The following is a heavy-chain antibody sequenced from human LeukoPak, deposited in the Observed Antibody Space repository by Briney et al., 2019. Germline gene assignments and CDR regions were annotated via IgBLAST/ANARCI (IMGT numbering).Heavy chain of an antibody. CDR2: GYYSGST. J-gene: IGHJ3*02. Sequence: PSETLSLTCTVSGASTSSSYWSWIRQSPGKGLEWIGYGYYSGSTYYNPSLRSRVTISADMSKNQFSLRLNSVTAADTAVYYCARPIYTSSWYAFDIWGQGTTVTVSS. V-gene: IGHV4-59*08. CDR3: ARPIYTSSWYAFDI. D-gene: IGHD6-13*01. CDR1: GASTSSSY.